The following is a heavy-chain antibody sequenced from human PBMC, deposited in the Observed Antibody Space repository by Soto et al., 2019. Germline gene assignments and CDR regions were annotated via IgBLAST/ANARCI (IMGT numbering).Heavy chain of an antibody. J-gene: IGHJ4*02. CDR3: AKDLIVMGELLEY. V-gene: IGHV3-30*18. D-gene: IGHD3-16*01. CDR1: GFTFSSYG. CDR2: ISYDGSNK. Sequence: PGGSLRLSCAASGFTFSSYGMHWVRQAPGKGLEWVAVISYDGSNKYYADSVKGRFTISRDNSKNTLYLQMNSLRAEDTAVYYCAKDLIVMGELLEYWGQGTLVTVSS.